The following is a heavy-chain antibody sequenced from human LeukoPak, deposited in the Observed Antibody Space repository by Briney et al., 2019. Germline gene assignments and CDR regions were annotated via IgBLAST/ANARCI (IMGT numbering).Heavy chain of an antibody. CDR2: IYYSGRT. CDR1: GGSFSGYY. Sequence: PSETLSLTCAVYGGSFSGYYWSWIRQPPGKGLEWIGYIYYSGRTNYNPSLKSRVTISVDTSKKQFSLKLSSVTAADTAVYYCAREKVNWGNNDAFDNWGQGTMVTVSS. CDR3: AREKVNWGNNDAFDN. J-gene: IGHJ3*02. V-gene: IGHV4-59*01. D-gene: IGHD3-16*01.